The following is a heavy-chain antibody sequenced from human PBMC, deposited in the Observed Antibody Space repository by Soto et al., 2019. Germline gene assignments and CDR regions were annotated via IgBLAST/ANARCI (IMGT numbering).Heavy chain of an antibody. Sequence: SETLSLTCAVSGGSISSGGYSWSWIRQPPGKGLEWIGYVYHSGSTFYNPSLKSRVTISVDRSKNQFSLKLSSVTAADTAVYYCARENNVLPGGYFDSWGQGTLVTVSS. CDR1: GGSISSGGYS. CDR2: VYHSGST. V-gene: IGHV4-30-2*01. D-gene: IGHD3-10*02. J-gene: IGHJ4*02. CDR3: ARENNVLPGGYFDS.